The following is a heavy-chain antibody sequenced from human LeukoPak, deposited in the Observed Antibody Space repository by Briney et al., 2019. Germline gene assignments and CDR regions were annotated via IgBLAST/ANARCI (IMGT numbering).Heavy chain of an antibody. CDR1: GYTFTVYY. Sequence: ASVTVSFTSSGYTFTVYYMHWVRQAPGQGLEWMGWINPNSGGTNYAQKFQGRVTMTRDTSISTAYMELSRLRSDDTAVYYCARGVRRDAVLVRLEPKLAFDIWGQGTMVTVSS. CDR3: ARGVRRDAVLVRLEPKLAFDI. D-gene: IGHD1-1*01. CDR2: INPNSGGT. V-gene: IGHV1-2*02. J-gene: IGHJ3*02.